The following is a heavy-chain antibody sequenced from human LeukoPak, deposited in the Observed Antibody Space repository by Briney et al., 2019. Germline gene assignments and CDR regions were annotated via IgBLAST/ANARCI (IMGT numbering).Heavy chain of an antibody. CDR1: GFTFSSYG. Sequence: GGSLRLSCAASGFTFSSYGMHWVRQAPGKGLEGVAFIRYDGSNKYYADSVRGRFTISTDNSKNTLYLQMNSLRAEDTAVYYCTRERTYYYDSSGVDYWGQGTLVTVSS. CDR3: TRERTYYYDSSGVDY. V-gene: IGHV3-30*02. D-gene: IGHD3-22*01. CDR2: IRYDGSNK. J-gene: IGHJ4*02.